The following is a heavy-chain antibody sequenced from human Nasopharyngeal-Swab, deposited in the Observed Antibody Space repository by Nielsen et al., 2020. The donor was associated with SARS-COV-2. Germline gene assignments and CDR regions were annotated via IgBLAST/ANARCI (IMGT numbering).Heavy chain of an antibody. J-gene: IGHJ4*02. Sequence: GESLKISCAASGFTFSSYGMHWVRQAPGKGLEWVAVISYDGSNKYYADSVKGRFTISRDNSKNTLYLQMNSLRAEDTAVFYRAKDASVYGIPYYFDYWGQGTLVTVSS. CDR3: AKDASVYGIPYYFDY. D-gene: IGHD2-8*01. CDR1: GFTFSSYG. CDR2: ISYDGSNK. V-gene: IGHV3-30*18.